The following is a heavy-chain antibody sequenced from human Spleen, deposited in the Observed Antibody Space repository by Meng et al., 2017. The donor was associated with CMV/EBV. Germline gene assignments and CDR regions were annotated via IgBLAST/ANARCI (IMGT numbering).Heavy chain of an antibody. CDR1: RGSISSGDYY. D-gene: IGHD5-24*01. CDR3: ARSTNGYNYGPLDY. J-gene: IGHJ4*02. CDR2: IYYSGST. V-gene: IGHV4-30-4*08. Sequence: PLPESGPGLVKPSQTLFLTCSGSRGSISSGDYYWSWIRPPRGEGLEWIGYIYYSGSTYYHPSLKSRVTISVDTSKNQFPPKLSSVTAADTAVYYCARSTNGYNYGPLDYWGQGTLVTVSS.